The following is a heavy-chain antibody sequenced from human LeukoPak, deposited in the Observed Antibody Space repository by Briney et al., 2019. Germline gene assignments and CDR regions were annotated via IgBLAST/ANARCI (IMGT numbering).Heavy chain of an antibody. V-gene: IGHV3-30-3*01. CDR2: ISYDGSNK. Sequence: GGSLRLSCAASGFTFSSYWMSWVRQAPGKGLEWVAVISYDGSNKYYADSVKGRFTISRDNSKNTLYLQMNSLRAEDTAVYYCARDGLVVVPAAIFGPLNERHHYFDYWGQGTLVTVSS. CDR3: ARDGLVVVPAAIFGPLNERHHYFDY. D-gene: IGHD2-2*01. CDR1: GFTFSSYW. J-gene: IGHJ4*02.